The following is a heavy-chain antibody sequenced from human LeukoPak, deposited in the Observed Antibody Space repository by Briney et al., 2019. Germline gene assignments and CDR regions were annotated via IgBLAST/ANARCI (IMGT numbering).Heavy chain of an antibody. Sequence: GGTLRLSCAASGFTFSSYGMSWVRQAPGKGLEWVSYISSSSSTIYYADSVKGRFTISRDNAKNSLYLQMNSLRAEDTAVYYCARDLRFLEWLFGAFDIWGQGTMVTVSS. CDR2: ISSSSSTI. CDR3: ARDLRFLEWLFGAFDI. CDR1: GFTFSSYG. V-gene: IGHV3-48*01. D-gene: IGHD3-3*01. J-gene: IGHJ3*02.